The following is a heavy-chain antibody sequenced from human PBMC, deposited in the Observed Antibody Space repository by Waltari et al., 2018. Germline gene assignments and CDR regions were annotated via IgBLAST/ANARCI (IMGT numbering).Heavy chain of an antibody. CDR3: ARDGNGGGV. D-gene: IGHD3-16*01. Sequence: EVQLVESGGGLVKPGGSLSLPCSASGSPVSNNYMKWVRQAPGKGLEWVSLIYSGGNTYYADSVKGRFTISRDNSKNTLYLQMNSLRAEDSAVYYCARDGNGGGVWGRGTTVTVSS. J-gene: IGHJ6*02. CDR1: GSPVSNNY. V-gene: IGHV3-66*01. CDR2: IYSGGNT.